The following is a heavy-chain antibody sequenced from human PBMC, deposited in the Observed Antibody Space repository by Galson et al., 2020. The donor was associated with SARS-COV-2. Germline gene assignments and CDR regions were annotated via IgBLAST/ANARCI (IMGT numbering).Heavy chain of an antibody. Sequence: AGGTLRLSCAASGFTFSSYAMSWVRQAPGKGLEWVAIIDSGGTTFYADSVKGRVTISRDKSKNTLYLQLNSLKVEDTAVYYCARDLRGRAYTYGRLFPGLDGFDIWGQGTMVTVSS. J-gene: IGHJ3*02. CDR3: ARDLRGRAYTYGRLFPGLDGFDI. D-gene: IGHD5-18*01. V-gene: IGHV3-23*03. CDR1: GFTFSSYA. CDR2: IIDSGGTT.